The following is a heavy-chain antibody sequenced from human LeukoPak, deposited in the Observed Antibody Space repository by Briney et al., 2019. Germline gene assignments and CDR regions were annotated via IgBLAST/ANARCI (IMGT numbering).Heavy chain of an antibody. Sequence: ASVKVSCKASGYTFTSYYMHWVRQAPGQGLEWMGIINPSGGSTSYAQKFQGRVTMTRDTSTSTAYMELSSLRSEDTAVYYCATDWYYYDSSAREAFDIWGQGTMVTVSS. D-gene: IGHD3-22*01. CDR1: GYTFTSYY. V-gene: IGHV1-46*01. J-gene: IGHJ3*02. CDR2: INPSGGST. CDR3: ATDWYYYDSSAREAFDI.